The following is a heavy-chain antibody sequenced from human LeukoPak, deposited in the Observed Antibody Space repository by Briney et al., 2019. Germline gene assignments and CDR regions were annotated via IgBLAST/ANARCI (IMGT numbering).Heavy chain of an antibody. J-gene: IGHJ6*02. CDR3: ARGLDWLYGMDV. V-gene: IGHV4-61*01. CDR1: GGSVSSGSYY. D-gene: IGHD3/OR15-3a*01. CDR2: IYYSGST. Sequence: SETLSLTCTVSGGSVSSGSYYWSWIRQPPGTGLEWIGYIYYSGSTNYNPSLKSRVTISVDTSKNQFSLKLSSVTAADTAVYYCARGLDWLYGMDVWGQGTTVTVSS.